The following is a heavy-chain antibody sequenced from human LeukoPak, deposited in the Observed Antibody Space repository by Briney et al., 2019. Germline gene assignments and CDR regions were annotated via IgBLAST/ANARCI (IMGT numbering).Heavy chain of an antibody. J-gene: IGHJ3*02. CDR1: GGTFSSYA. V-gene: IGHV1-69*05. CDR2: IIPIFGTA. Sequence: ASVKVSCKASGGTFSSYAISWVRQAPGQGLEWMGGIIPIFGTANYAQKFQGRVMITTDESTSTAYMELSSLRSEDTAVYYCARVRPPPLGITIFGVVTPHRDAFDIWGQGTMITVSS. D-gene: IGHD3-3*01. CDR3: ARVRPPPLGITIFGVVTPHRDAFDI.